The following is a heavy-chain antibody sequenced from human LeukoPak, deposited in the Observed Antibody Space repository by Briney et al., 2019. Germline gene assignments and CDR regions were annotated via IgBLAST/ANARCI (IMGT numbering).Heavy chain of an antibody. V-gene: IGHV4-39*01. D-gene: IGHD1-26*01. CDR1: GGSISSNAYY. Sequence: SETLSPTCTVSGGSISSNAYYWAWIRQPPGKGLEWIGSIYSSVSTYYNPSLKSRVTISVDTSKNQFSLRLSSVTAADTALYYCAYSGSYGHLGYWGQGIPVTVAS. J-gene: IGHJ4*02. CDR2: IYSSVST. CDR3: AYSGSYGHLGY.